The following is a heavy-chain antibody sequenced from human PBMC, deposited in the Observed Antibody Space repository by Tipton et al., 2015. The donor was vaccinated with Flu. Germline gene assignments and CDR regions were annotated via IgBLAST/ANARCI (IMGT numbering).Heavy chain of an antibody. CDR2: ISSSSSYI. CDR3: ARAGIVGATSGYMDV. Sequence: SLRLSCAASGFTFSSYSMNWVRQAPGKGLEWVSSISSSSSYIYYADSVKGRFTISRDNAKNSLYLQMNSLRAEDTAVYYCARAGIVGATSGYMDVWGKGTTVTVSS. D-gene: IGHD1-26*01. V-gene: IGHV3-21*01. J-gene: IGHJ6*03. CDR1: GFTFSSYS.